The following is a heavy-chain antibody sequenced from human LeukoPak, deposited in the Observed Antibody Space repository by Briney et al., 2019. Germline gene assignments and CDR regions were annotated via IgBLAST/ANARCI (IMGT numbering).Heavy chain of an antibody. Sequence: GGSLRLSCAASGFSFRNYAMHWVRQAPGKGLEWVSSISSSSSYKYYADSVKGRFTISRDNAKNSLYLQMNSLRAEDTAVYYCARVNWFDPWGQGTLVTVSS. CDR2: ISSSSSYK. J-gene: IGHJ5*02. CDR3: ARVNWFDP. V-gene: IGHV3-21*01. CDR1: GFSFRNYA.